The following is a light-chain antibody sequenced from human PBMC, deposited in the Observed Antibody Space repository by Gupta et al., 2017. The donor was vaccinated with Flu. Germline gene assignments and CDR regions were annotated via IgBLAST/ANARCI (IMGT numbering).Light chain of an antibody. Sequence: HSALSQPASVSGSPGQSITMSCPGTSSDVGGHNYVSWYQQHPGKAPKLMIYEVSNLSSGVSNRFSGSKSGNTASLTISGLQAEEEADYYCSSYTSSSTRVFGGGTKLTVL. CDR3: SSYTSSSTRV. CDR1: SSDVGGHNY. J-gene: IGLJ3*02. CDR2: EVS. V-gene: IGLV2-14*01.